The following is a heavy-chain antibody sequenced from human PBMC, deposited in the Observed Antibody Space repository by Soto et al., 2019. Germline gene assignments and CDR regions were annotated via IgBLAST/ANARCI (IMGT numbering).Heavy chain of an antibody. CDR3: ARDQATYCSSTSCYVGLDY. CDR2: ISSSSSTI. Sequence: GGSLRLSCAASGFTFSSYSMNWVRQAPGKGLEWVSYISSSSSTIYYADSVKGRFTISRDNAKNSLYLQMNSLRAEDTAVYYCARDQATYCSSTSCYVGLDYWGQGTLVTVSS. V-gene: IGHV3-48*01. CDR1: GFTFSSYS. J-gene: IGHJ4*02. D-gene: IGHD2-2*01.